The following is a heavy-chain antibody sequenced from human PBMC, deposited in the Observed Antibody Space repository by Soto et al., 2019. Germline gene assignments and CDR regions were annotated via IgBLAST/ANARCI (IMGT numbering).Heavy chain of an antibody. J-gene: IGHJ4*02. CDR1: GFTFRDFA. CDR2: ISGLVNSE. Sequence: GGSLRLSCAASGFTFRDFAMSWVRQAPGRGLEWVSTISGLVNSEFYADSVRGRFTISRDNSKNTLYLQMNSLRAEDTAVYYCARVPCRELLDYWGQGPLVTVSS. CDR3: ARVPCRELLDY. V-gene: IGHV3-23*01. D-gene: IGHD1-26*01.